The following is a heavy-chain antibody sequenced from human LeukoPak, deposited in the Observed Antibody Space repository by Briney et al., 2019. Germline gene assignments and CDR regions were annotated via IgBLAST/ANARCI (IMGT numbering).Heavy chain of an antibody. V-gene: IGHV4-4*07. CDR2: IYTSGST. Sequence: SETLSLTCTVSSGSISSYYWSWIRQPAGKGLEWIGRIYTSGSTNYNPSLKSRVTMSVDTSKNQFSLKLSSVTAADTAVYYCARTRYSSGWSYYFDYWGQGTLVTVSS. CDR3: ARTRYSSGWSYYFDY. J-gene: IGHJ4*02. CDR1: SGSISSYY. D-gene: IGHD6-19*01.